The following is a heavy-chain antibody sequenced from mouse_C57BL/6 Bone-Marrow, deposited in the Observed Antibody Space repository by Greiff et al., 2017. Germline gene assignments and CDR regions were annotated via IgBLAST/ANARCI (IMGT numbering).Heavy chain of an antibody. J-gene: IGHJ2*01. CDR3: TVYYYGSSRSWGNY. D-gene: IGHD1-1*01. CDR2: IDPENGDT. CDR1: GFNIKDDY. Sequence: VQLQQSGAELVRPGASVKLSCTASGFNIKDDYMHWVKQRPEQGLEWIGWIDPENGDTEYASKFQGKATITADTSSNTAYLQLSSLTSEDTAVYYCTVYYYGSSRSWGNYWGQGTTLTVAS. V-gene: IGHV14-4*01.